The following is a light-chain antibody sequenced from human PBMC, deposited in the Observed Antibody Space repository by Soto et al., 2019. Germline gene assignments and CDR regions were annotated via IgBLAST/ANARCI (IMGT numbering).Light chain of an antibody. CDR3: AAWDVSLNDVV. CDR2: SNN. V-gene: IGLV1-44*01. CDR1: SSNIGSNA. Sequence: QSVLTQPPSASGTPGQRVTISCSGSSSNIGSNAVYWYQQLPGTAPTLLIYSNNQRPSGVPDRFSGSKSGTSASLAISGLQSEDEADYYCAAWDVSLNDVVFGG. J-gene: IGLJ2*01.